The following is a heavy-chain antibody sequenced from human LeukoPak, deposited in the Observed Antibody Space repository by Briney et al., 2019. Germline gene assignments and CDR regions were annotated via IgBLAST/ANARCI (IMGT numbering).Heavy chain of an antibody. CDR2: INHSGST. CDR3: ARGLSSSWYWFDT. CDR1: GGSFSDYY. Sequence: PSETLSLTCAVYGGSFSDYYWSWIRQPPGKGLEWIGEINHSGSTNYNPSLKSRVTLSVDTSNNQFSLKLSSLTAADTAVYYCARGLSSSWYWFDTWGQGTLVTVSS. V-gene: IGHV4-34*01. D-gene: IGHD6-13*01. J-gene: IGHJ5*02.